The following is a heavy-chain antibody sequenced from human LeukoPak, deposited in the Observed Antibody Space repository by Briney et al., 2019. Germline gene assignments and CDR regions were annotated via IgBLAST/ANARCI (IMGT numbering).Heavy chain of an antibody. J-gene: IGHJ4*02. CDR3: ARDSSGPHSYDY. CDR2: ISSSSSYI. D-gene: IGHD6-19*01. Sequence: GALRLSCAASGFTFSSYWVSWVRQAPGKGLEWVSSISSSSSYIYYADSVKGRFTISRDNAKNSLYLQMNSLRAEDTAVYYCARDSSGPHSYDYWGQGTLVTVSS. V-gene: IGHV3-21*04. CDR1: GFTFSSYW.